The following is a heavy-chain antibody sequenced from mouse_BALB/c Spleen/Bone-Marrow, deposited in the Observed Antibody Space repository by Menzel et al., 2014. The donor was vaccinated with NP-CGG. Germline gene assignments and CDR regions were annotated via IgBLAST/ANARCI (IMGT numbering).Heavy chain of an antibody. CDR2: IRNKANGHTT. D-gene: IGHD2-14*01. Sequence: EVKLMESGGGLVQPGGSLRLSCATSGFTFTDYYMSWVRQPPGKALGWLGFIRNKANGHTTEYSASVKGRFTISRDNSQSILYLQMNTLRAEDSATYYCARDEKVRIYWYFDVWGAGTTVTVSS. CDR1: GFTFTDYY. CDR3: ARDEKVRIYWYFDV. J-gene: IGHJ1*01. V-gene: IGHV7-3*02.